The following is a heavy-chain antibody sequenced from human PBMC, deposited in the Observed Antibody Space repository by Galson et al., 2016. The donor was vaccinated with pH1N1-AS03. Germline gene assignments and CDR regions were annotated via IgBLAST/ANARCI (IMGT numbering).Heavy chain of an antibody. Sequence: SVKVSCKASGYTFTSYYIHWVRQAPGQGREWMGIINPSDGNTNYAQRFQGRVTMTRDTSTSTVYMELSSLRSDDTAVYYCARVSAVLTGYYYAMDVWGQGTTVTVSS. D-gene: IGHD4/OR15-4a*01. CDR3: ARVSAVLTGYYYAMDV. CDR1: GYTFTSYY. V-gene: IGHV1-46*01. CDR2: INPSDGNT. J-gene: IGHJ6*02.